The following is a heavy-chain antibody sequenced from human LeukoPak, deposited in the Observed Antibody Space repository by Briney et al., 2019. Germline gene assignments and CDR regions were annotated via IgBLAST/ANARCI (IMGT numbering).Heavy chain of an antibody. CDR2: IYYSGST. J-gene: IGHJ3*02. CDR3: ARDDGGNSSAFDI. V-gene: IGHV4-39*07. Sequence: PSETLSLTCTVSGGSIRSSYYYWGWIRQPPGKGLEWIGSIYYSGSTYYNPSLKSRVTISVDTSKNQFSLKLSSVTAADTAVYYCARDDGGNSSAFDIWGQGTMVTVSS. D-gene: IGHD4-23*01. CDR1: GGSIRSSYYY.